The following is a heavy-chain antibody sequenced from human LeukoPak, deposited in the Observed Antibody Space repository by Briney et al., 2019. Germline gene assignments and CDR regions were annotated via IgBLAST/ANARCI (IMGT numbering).Heavy chain of an antibody. CDR1: GYTLTELS. D-gene: IGHD4-17*01. J-gene: IGHJ5*02. Sequence: ASVKVSCKVSGYTLTELSMHWVRQAPGKGLEWMGGFDPEDGETIYAQEFQGRVTMTEDTSTDTAYMELSSLRSEDTAVYYCATWTTVTTFGWFDPWGQGTLVTVSS. CDR3: ATWTTVTTFGWFDP. CDR2: FDPEDGET. V-gene: IGHV1-24*01.